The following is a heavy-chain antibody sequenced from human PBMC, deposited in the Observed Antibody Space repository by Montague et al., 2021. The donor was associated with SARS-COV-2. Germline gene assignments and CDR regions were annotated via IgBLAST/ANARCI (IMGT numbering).Heavy chain of an antibody. CDR3: ARGLMSGSYYLGLDY. CDR1: GRSFSNKY. D-gene: IGHD1-26*01. J-gene: IGHJ4*02. Sequence: SKTLSLTCAVYGRSFSNKYWTWIRQPPGKGLEWIGEINHTGSTNYKPSLKRRVTISVDTSKNQFSLKVSSVTAADTAVYYCARGLMSGSYYLGLDYWGQGTLVTVSS. V-gene: IGHV4-34*01. CDR2: INHTGST.